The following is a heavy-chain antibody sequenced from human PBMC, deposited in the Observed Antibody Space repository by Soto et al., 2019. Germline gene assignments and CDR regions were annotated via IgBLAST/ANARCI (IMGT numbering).Heavy chain of an antibody. CDR2: IGRDGSEK. CDR3: AAWPLSSWFDY. CDR1: GFDFNSYW. Sequence: EVQLVESGGGSVQPGESLRLSCVGSGFDFNSYWMGWVRQAPGKGPQWVANIGRDGSEKSYVDSLKGRFTISRDNARRSVHLQMISLGVEDTAVYYCAAWPLSSWFDYWGRGILVTVSS. J-gene: IGHJ4*02. V-gene: IGHV3-7*05. D-gene: IGHD6-13*01.